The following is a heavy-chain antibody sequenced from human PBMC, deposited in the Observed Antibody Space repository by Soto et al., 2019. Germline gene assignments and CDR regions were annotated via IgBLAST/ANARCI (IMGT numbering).Heavy chain of an antibody. CDR2: ISGSGSDT. CDR1: AFTFRSFA. D-gene: IGHD6-13*01. CDR3: AKALYSSSHPPFDP. J-gene: IGHJ5*02. Sequence: GGSLRLSCAASAFTFRSFAMNWVRQAPGKGLEWVSAISGSGSDTYYADSVKGRFTISRDNSKNTLYLQMNSLRAEDTAVYYCAKALYSSSHPPFDPWGQGTPVTVSS. V-gene: IGHV3-23*01.